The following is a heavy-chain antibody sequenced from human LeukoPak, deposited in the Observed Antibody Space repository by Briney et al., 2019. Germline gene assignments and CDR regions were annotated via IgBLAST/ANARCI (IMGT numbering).Heavy chain of an antibody. CDR2: DSYSGST. D-gene: IGHD2/OR15-2a*01. Sequence: RASETLSLTCIVSGGSISSSTYYWGWIRQPPGKGLEWIGSDSYSGSTYYNPSLTSRVTISVDTSKNQFSLKLSSVTAAEKGFYLRARRNGVVSFNIAGAFDIWGQGTMVTVSS. J-gene: IGHJ3*02. V-gene: IGHV4-39*01. CDR1: GGSISSSTYY. CDR3: ARRNGVVSFNIAGAFDI.